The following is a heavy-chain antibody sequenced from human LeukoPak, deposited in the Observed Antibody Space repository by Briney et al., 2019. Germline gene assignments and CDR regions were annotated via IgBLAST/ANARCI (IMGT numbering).Heavy chain of an antibody. CDR3: AKDLGTYDDDLTGYVHYYFYMDV. CDR1: GFTFSSYW. J-gene: IGHJ6*03. Sequence: GGSLRLSCAASGFTFSSYWMHWVRQAPGKGLEWVSHISASGALIYYTDSVEGRFTISRDNSKNTVYLQMSSLRAEDAAIYYCAKDLGTYDDDLTGYVHYYFYMDVWGKGTTVTISS. CDR2: ISASGALI. V-gene: IGHV3-23*01. D-gene: IGHD3-9*01.